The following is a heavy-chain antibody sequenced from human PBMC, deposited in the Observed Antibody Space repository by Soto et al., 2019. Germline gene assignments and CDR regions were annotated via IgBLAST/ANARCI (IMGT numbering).Heavy chain of an antibody. Sequence: GGSLRLSCSASGFTFSSYAMHWVRQAPGKGLEYVSAISSNGGSTYYADSVKGRFTISRDNSKNTLYLQMSSLRAEDTAVYYCVKVRVEPPGYYYYGMDVWGQGTTVTVSS. CDR2: ISSNGGST. CDR3: VKVRVEPPGYYYYGMDV. J-gene: IGHJ6*02. V-gene: IGHV3-64D*08. CDR1: GFTFSSYA. D-gene: IGHD6-6*01.